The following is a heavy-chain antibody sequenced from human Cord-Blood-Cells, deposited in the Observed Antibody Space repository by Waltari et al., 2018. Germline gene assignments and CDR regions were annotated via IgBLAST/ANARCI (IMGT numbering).Heavy chain of an antibody. CDR2: CDPEDGET. V-gene: IGHV1-24*01. CDR3: ATEKYYYGSGSYSILDY. Sequence: QVQLVQSGAEVKKPGASVKASCKVSGSTLTALAMHWMRQAPGKGLEWMGGCDPEDGETIYAQKFQGRVTMTEDTSTDTAYMELSSLRSEDTAVYYCATEKYYYGSGSYSILDYWGQGTLVTVSS. CDR1: GSTLTALA. J-gene: IGHJ4*02. D-gene: IGHD3-10*01.